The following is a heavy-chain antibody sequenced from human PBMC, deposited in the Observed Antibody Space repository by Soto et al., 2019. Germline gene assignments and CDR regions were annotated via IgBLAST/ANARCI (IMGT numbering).Heavy chain of an antibody. CDR2: ISGYNGNT. CDR3: ARKSSSSSWFDP. D-gene: IGHD6-6*01. CDR1: GYTFSNYG. V-gene: IGHV1-18*01. J-gene: IGHJ5*02. Sequence: VKVSCKASGYTFSNYGISWVRQAPGQGLEWMGWISGYNGNTNYAQNFQGRVTMTADPSTRTAYMDLRSLISDDTAVYFCARKSSSSSWFDPWGQGTLVTVSS.